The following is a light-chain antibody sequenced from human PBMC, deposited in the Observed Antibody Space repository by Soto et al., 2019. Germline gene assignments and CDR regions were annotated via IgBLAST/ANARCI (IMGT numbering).Light chain of an antibody. Sequence: QSALTQPASVSGSPVQWIAISFTGTSSEVGNYNFVSWYQQHPRNAPKLMIYDVSNRPSGISHRFSGSKSGNTASLTISGIQDEADSYYYCCSYTTSSPYVFGTGTTLTVL. V-gene: IGLV2-14*03. CDR1: SSEVGNYNF. J-gene: IGLJ1*01. CDR3: CSYTTSSPYV. CDR2: DVS.